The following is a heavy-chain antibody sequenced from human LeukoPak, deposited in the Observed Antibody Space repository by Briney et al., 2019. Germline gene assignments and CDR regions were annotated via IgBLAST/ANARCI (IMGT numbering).Heavy chain of an antibody. Sequence: PSETLSLTCTVSGGSISRSGYYWGWIRQPPGKGLEWIGSIYYTGNTYYNPSLKSRVTISVDMSKNQFSLKLTSATAADTAVYYCASDFGDHTSSWYWFDPWGQGTLVTVSS. J-gene: IGHJ5*02. CDR1: GGSISRSGYY. CDR3: ASDFGDHTSSWYWFDP. D-gene: IGHD6-13*01. CDR2: IYYTGNT. V-gene: IGHV4-39*01.